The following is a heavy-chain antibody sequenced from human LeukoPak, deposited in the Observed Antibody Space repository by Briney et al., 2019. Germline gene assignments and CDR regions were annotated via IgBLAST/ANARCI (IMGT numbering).Heavy chain of an antibody. CDR1: GYSFISYW. CDR2: IYPGDSDT. J-gene: IGHJ4*02. V-gene: IGHV5-51*01. CDR3: ARREYYYDSSGYFYYFDY. D-gene: IGHD3-22*01. Sequence: GESLKISCKGSGYSFISYWIGWVRQMPGKGLEWMGIIYPGDSDTRYSPSFQGQVTISADKSISTAYLQWSSLKASDTAMYYCARREYYYDSSGYFYYFDYWGQGTLVTVSS.